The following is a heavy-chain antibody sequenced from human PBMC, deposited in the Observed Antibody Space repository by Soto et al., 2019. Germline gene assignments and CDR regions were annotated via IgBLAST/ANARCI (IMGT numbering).Heavy chain of an antibody. D-gene: IGHD6-19*01. CDR3: ARDGYSSGWFDY. Sequence: EVQLVESGGGLVKPEGSLRLSCAASGFTFSSYSMNWVRQAPGKGLEWVSSISSSSSYIYYADSVKGRFTISRDNAKNSLYLQMNSLRAEDTAVYYCARDGYSSGWFDYWGQGTLVTVSS. V-gene: IGHV3-21*01. CDR1: GFTFSSYS. J-gene: IGHJ4*02. CDR2: ISSSSSYI.